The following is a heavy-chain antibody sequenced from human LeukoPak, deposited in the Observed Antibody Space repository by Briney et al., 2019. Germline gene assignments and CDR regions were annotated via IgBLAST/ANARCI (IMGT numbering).Heavy chain of an antibody. CDR1: RPTFTDHY. V-gene: IGHV1-2*02. J-gene: IGHJ3*02. D-gene: IGHD2/OR15-2a*01. CDR3: GRDRCKTTSGCLDTDALDM. Sequence: ASVELSCMPSRPTFTDHYMQWVRQAPGQGLEWMGWINPNSGGTRYAQKFQGRVTMTRDTSISTAYMELSRLRSDDTAVYYCGRDRCKTTSGCLDTDALDMWGRGTMVTVSS. CDR2: INPNSGGT.